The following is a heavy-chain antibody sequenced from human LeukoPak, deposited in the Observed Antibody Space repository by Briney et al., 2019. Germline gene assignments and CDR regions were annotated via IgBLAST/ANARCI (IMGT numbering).Heavy chain of an antibody. CDR2: LSYDGSNK. J-gene: IGHJ6*02. CDR1: GFTFSSYA. Sequence: GRSLRLSCAASGFTFSSYAMHWVRQAPGKGLEWVAVLSYDGSNKYYAGSVKGRFTISRDNSKNTLYLQMNSLRAEDTAVYYCARDRVDTGMVIPKSGVYHYYGMDVWGQGTTVTVSS. V-gene: IGHV3-30*04. D-gene: IGHD5-18*01. CDR3: ARDRVDTGMVIPKSGVYHYYGMDV.